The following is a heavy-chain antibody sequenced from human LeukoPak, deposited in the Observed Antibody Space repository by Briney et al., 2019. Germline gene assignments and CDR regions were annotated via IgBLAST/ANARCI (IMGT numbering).Heavy chain of an antibody. D-gene: IGHD3-3*01. CDR2: ISASGNSP. Sequence: PGESLRLSCVASGFIFTNYAMTWVRQAPGKGLEWVSSISASGNSPYYAASVKGRFTISRDYFKKTVYLQMNNLRAEDTAVYYCAKDERDFWSVPGSWLDPWGQGTLVTVSS. V-gene: IGHV3-23*01. J-gene: IGHJ5*02. CDR1: GFIFTNYA. CDR3: AKDERDFWSVPGSWLDP.